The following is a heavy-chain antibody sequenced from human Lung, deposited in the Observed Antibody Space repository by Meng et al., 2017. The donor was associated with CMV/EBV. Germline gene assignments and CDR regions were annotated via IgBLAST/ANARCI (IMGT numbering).Heavy chain of an antibody. J-gene: IGHJ4*02. CDR3: AFSSGADYGSGSRDY. Sequence: SXTLSLTCTVSGDSITSSSYYWGWIRQPPGKGLEWIGSMYYSANTYYNPSLKSRVTISVDTSQNQFSLTLTSVTAADTAVYYCAFSSGADYGSGSRDYWGQGTXVTVSS. D-gene: IGHD3-10*01. CDR1: GDSITSSSYY. V-gene: IGHV4-39*01. CDR2: MYYSANT.